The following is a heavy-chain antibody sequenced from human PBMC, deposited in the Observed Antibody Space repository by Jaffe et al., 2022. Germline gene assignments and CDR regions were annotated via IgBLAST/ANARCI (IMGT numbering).Heavy chain of an antibody. J-gene: IGHJ6*03. CDR1: GFSLSNARMG. Sequence: QVTLKESGPVLVKPTETLTLTCTVSGFSLSNARMGVSWIRQPPGKALEWLAHIFSNDEKSYSTSLKSRLTISKDTSKSQVVLTMTNMDPVDTATYYCARMSLGYSNYRYYYYYYMDVWGKGTTVTVSS. CDR2: IFSNDEK. D-gene: IGHD4-4*01. V-gene: IGHV2-26*01. CDR3: ARMSLGYSNYRYYYYYYMDV.